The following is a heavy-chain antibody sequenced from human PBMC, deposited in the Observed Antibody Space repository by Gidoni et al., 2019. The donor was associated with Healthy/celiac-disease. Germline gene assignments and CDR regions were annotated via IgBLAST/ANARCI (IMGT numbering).Heavy chain of an antibody. Sequence: EVQLVESGGGLVKPGGSLRLSCAASGFTCRNAWMSWVRQAPGKGLELVGRIKSKTDGGTTDHAAPVKGRFNISRDDSKNTLYLQMNSLKTEDTAVYYCTTDSVLTYYDILTGYYFDYWGQGTLVTVSS. J-gene: IGHJ4*02. CDR1: GFTCRNAW. CDR3: TTDSVLTYYDILTGYYFDY. D-gene: IGHD3-9*01. CDR2: IKSKTDGGTT. V-gene: IGHV3-15*01.